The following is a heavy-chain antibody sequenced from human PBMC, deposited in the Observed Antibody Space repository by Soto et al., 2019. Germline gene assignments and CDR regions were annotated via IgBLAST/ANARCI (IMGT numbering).Heavy chain of an antibody. Sequence: PSETLSLTCAVYGGSFSGYYWSWIRQPPGKGLEWIGEINHSGSTNYNPSLKSRVTISVDTSKNQFSLKLSSVTAADTAVYYCARGLPQDYYGMDVWGQGTTVT. V-gene: IGHV4-34*01. CDR1: GGSFSGYY. D-gene: IGHD2-15*01. CDR2: INHSGST. J-gene: IGHJ6*02. CDR3: ARGLPQDYYGMDV.